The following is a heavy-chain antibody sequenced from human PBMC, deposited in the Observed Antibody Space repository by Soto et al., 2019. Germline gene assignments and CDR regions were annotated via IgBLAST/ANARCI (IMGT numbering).Heavy chain of an antibody. J-gene: IGHJ6*02. V-gene: IGHV3-21*01. CDR2: ISSRSTNI. CDR1: GFTFGSYS. CDR3: ARQYDLSGAPNTRYGMGV. D-gene: IGHD3-3*01. Sequence: GGSLRLSSIVSGFTFGSYSMNWVRQAPGKGLEWVSSISSRSTNISSADSVKGRFSISRDNAKNSLYLEMNSLRAADTAVYYCARQYDLSGAPNTRYGMGVWSQGTTVTVSS.